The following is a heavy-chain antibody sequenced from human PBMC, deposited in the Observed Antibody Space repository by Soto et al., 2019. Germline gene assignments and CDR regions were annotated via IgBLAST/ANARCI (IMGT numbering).Heavy chain of an antibody. CDR2: INHSGST. CDR1: GGSFSGYY. J-gene: IGHJ6*02. Sequence: SETLSLTCAVYGGSFSGYYWSWIRQPPGKGLEWIGEINHSGSTNYNPSLKSRVTISVDTSKNQFSLKLSSVTAADTAVYYCARVATILGYYYGMDVWGQGTTVTVPS. CDR3: ARVATILGYYYGMDV. D-gene: IGHD5-12*01. V-gene: IGHV4-34*01.